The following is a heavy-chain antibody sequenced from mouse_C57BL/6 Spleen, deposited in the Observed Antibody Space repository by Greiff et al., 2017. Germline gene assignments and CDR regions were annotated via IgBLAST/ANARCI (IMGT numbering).Heavy chain of an antibody. CDR2: IDPADGET. Sequence: VQLLQSGAELVKPGASVKLSCTASGFNINDYYMYWVKQRTEKGLEWIGRIDPADGETKYAPKFQGKATITADTTSNTTYLQLSSLTSEDTAVYYCAITLITTVALDDWGQGTTLTVSS. D-gene: IGHD1-1*01. CDR1: GFNINDYY. CDR3: AITLITTVALDD. J-gene: IGHJ2*01. V-gene: IGHV14-2*01.